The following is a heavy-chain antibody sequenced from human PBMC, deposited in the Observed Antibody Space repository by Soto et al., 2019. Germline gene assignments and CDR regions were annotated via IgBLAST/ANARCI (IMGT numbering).Heavy chain of an antibody. CDR1: GGTFSSYT. J-gene: IGHJ5*02. CDR2: IIPILGIA. V-gene: IGHV1-69*04. Sequence: GASVKVSCKASGGTFSSYTISWVRQAPGQGLEWMGRIIPILGIANYAQKFQGRVTITADKSTSTAYMELSSLRSEDTAVYYCARDLLRYSSGLMGVFNWFDPWGQGTLVTVSS. CDR3: ARDLLRYSSGLMGVFNWFDP. D-gene: IGHD6-19*01.